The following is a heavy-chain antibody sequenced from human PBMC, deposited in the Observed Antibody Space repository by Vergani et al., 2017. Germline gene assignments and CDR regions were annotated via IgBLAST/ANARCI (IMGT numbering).Heavy chain of an antibody. D-gene: IGHD3-10*01. CDR1: GGSFSGYY. J-gene: IGHJ6*02. V-gene: IGHV4-34*01. Sequence: QVQLQQWGAGLLKPSETLSLTCAVYGGSFSGYYWSWIRQPPGKGLEWIGEINHSGSTNYNPSLKSRVTISVDTSKNQFSLKLSSVTAADTAVYYCARVVGGFGELFRRYYYYYGMDVWGQGTTVTVSS. CDR2: INHSGST. CDR3: ARVVGGFGELFRRYYYYYGMDV.